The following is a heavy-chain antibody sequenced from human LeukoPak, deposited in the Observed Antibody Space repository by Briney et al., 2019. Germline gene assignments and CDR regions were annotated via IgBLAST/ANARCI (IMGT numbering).Heavy chain of an antibody. D-gene: IGHD2-2*01. CDR1: GFTFSSYS. Sequence: PGGSLRLSCAASGFTFSSYSMNWVRQAPGKGLEWVSSISSSSSYIYYADSVKGRFTISRDNAKNSLYLQMNSLRAEDTAVYYCARGLPAHNWFDPWGQGTLVTVSS. CDR3: ARGLPAHNWFDP. V-gene: IGHV3-21*01. CDR2: ISSSSSYI. J-gene: IGHJ5*02.